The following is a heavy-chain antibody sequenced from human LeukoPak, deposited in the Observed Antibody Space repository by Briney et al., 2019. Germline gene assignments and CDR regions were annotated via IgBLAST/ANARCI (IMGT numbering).Heavy chain of an antibody. CDR2: ISSSSSYI. CDR1: GFTFSSYS. V-gene: IGHV3-21*04. D-gene: IGHD6-6*01. Sequence: PGGSLRLSCAASGFTFSSYSMNWVRQAPGKGLEWVSSISSSSSYIYYADSVKGRFTISRDNAKNSLYLQMNSLRAEDTAVYYCARCEYSSSSVGYYYYYYMDVWGKGTTVTVSS. CDR3: ARCEYSSSSVGYYYYYYMDV. J-gene: IGHJ6*03.